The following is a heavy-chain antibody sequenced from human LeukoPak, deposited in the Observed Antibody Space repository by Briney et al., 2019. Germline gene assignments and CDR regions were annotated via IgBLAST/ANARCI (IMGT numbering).Heavy chain of an antibody. Sequence: SETLSLTCTVSGGSISSGSYYWSWIRQPAGKGLEWIGRIYTSGSTNYNPSLKSRVTISVDTSKNQFSLKLSSVTAADTAVYYCARDRQQLVGWFDPWGQGTLVTVSS. CDR2: IYTSGST. D-gene: IGHD6-13*01. V-gene: IGHV4-61*02. CDR1: GGSISSGSYY. CDR3: ARDRQQLVGWFDP. J-gene: IGHJ5*02.